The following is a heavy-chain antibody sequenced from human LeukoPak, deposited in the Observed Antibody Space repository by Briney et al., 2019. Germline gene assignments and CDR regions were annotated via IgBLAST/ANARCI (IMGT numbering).Heavy chain of an antibody. V-gene: IGHV4-30-4*07. CDR3: ARGRPRPVDY. CDR2: IYYSGTT. D-gene: IGHD6-6*01. CDR1: GGSISSGGYS. Sequence: TLSLTCAVSGGSISSGGYSWSWIRQPPGKGLEWIGYIYYSGTTYYNPSLKSRITMSLDTSKNQFSLKLSSVTAADTAVYYYARGRPRPVDYWGQGTLVTVSS. J-gene: IGHJ4*02.